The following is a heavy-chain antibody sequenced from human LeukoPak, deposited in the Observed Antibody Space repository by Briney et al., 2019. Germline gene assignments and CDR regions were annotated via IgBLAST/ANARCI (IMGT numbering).Heavy chain of an antibody. Sequence: GGSLRLSCAASGFTFSSYAMHWVRQAPGKGLEWVAVISYDGSNKYYADSVKGRFTISRDNSKNTLYLQMNSLRAEDTAVYYCARDIMVRGVIADDYWGQGTLVTVSS. D-gene: IGHD3-10*01. CDR1: GFTFSSYA. CDR3: ARDIMVRGVIADDY. CDR2: ISYDGSNK. J-gene: IGHJ4*02. V-gene: IGHV3-30*04.